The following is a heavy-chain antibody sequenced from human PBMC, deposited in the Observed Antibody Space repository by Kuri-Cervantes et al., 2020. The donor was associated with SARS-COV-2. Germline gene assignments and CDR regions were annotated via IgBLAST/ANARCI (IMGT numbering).Heavy chain of an antibody. D-gene: IGHD6-19*01. CDR2: ISGSGGST. Sequence: GESLKISCAASGFTFSSYWMSWVRQAPGKGLEWVSAISGSGGSTYYADSVKGRFTISRDNSKNTLYLQMNSLRAEDTAVYYCARTRSPRNIAVWYFDLWGRGTLVTVSS. CDR3: ARTRSPRNIAVWYFDL. CDR1: GFTFSSYW. J-gene: IGHJ2*01. V-gene: IGHV3-23*01.